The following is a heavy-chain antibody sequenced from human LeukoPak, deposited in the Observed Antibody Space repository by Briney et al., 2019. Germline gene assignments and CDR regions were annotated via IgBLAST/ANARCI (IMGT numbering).Heavy chain of an antibody. J-gene: IGHJ4*02. D-gene: IGHD3-22*01. CDR1: GYTFTSYG. V-gene: IGHV1-18*01. CDR2: ISAYNGNT. Sequence: AASVKVSCKASGYTFTSYGISWVRQAPGQGLEWMGWISAYNGNTNYAQKLQGRVTMTTDTSTNTAYMELRSLRSDDTAVYYCARDSPGYRGYYPFYFDYWGQGTLVTVSS. CDR3: ARDSPGYRGYYPFYFDY.